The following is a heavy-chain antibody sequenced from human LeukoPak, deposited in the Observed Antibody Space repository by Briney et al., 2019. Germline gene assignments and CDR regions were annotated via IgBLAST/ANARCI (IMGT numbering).Heavy chain of an antibody. CDR1: GGSVTSGGSY. V-gene: IGHV4-31*03. D-gene: IGHD3-10*01. CDR2: IYYSGYT. J-gene: IGHJ4*02. CDR3: ARGGFYGSGSLFDS. Sequence: PSETLSLTCSVSGGSVTSGGSYWRWIRQHPGKGLEWIGYIYYSGYTFHSPSLKNRFFISLDTSKNQFSLKFNSVTAADTAVYYCARGGFYGSGSLFDSWGQGTLVTVSS.